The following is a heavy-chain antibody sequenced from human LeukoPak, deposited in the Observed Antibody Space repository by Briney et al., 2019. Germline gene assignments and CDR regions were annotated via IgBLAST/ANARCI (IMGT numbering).Heavy chain of an antibody. V-gene: IGHV3-23*01. D-gene: IGHD6-19*01. Sequence: HPGGSLRLSCAASGFTFSSYAMSWVRQAPGKGLEWVSATSGSGGSTYYADSVKGRFTISRDNSKNTLYLQMNNLRAEDTAVYYCAKGLSGWSPFDPWGQGTLVTVSS. CDR1: GFTFSSYA. CDR3: AKGLSGWSPFDP. J-gene: IGHJ5*02. CDR2: TSGSGGST.